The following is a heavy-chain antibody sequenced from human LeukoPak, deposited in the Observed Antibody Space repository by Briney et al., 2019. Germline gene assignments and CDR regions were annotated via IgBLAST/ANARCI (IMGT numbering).Heavy chain of an antibody. J-gene: IGHJ6*02. CDR1: GFTVSSNY. Sequence: GGSLRLSCAASGFTVSSNYMTWVRQAPGKGLEWVSVIYSGGTTYYADSVKGRFTISRHNSKNTLYLQMNSLRPEDTAVYYCAKASNYYGMDVWGQGTTVTVSS. CDR2: IYSGGTT. V-gene: IGHV3-53*04. CDR3: AKASNYYGMDV.